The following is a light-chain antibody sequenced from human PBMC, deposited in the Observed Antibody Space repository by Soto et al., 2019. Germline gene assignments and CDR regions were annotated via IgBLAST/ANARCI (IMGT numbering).Light chain of an antibody. CDR2: EVS. J-gene: IGLJ1*01. CDR3: SSYTTSSTPYV. Sequence: QSALTQPASVSGSPGQSITISCTGTSSDVGAYNFVSWYQHHPGTAPKLMIYEVSNRPSGASNRFSGSKSGNTASLTISGLQAEDEADYYCSSYTTSSTPYVFGTGTKLTVL. CDR1: SSDVGAYNF. V-gene: IGLV2-14*01.